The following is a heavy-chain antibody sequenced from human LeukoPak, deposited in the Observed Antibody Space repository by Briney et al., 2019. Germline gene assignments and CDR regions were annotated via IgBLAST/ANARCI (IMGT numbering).Heavy chain of an antibody. CDR1: GGSITSYY. CDR3: ARGGLTTVTPGGY. V-gene: IGHV4-59*01. J-gene: IGHJ4*02. D-gene: IGHD4-11*01. CDR2: IYYSGST. Sequence: SETLSLTCTVSGGSITSYYWSWIRQPPGKGLEWIGHIYYSGSTNYNPSLKSRVTISVDTSKNQFSLKLSSVTAADTAVYYCARGGLTTVTPGGYWGQGTLVTVSS.